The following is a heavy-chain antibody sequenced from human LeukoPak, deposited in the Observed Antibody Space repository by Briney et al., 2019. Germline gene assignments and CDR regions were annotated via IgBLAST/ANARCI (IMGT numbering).Heavy chain of an antibody. V-gene: IGHV1-8*01. Sequence: GASVKVSCKASGNNFNNHDINWVRQATGQGLEWLGRMNPNSGNAGYAQKLQGRVTMTWDSSTNTAYLEVTALRSDDTAVYYCAKSSGDYFFDYWGQGTLVTVSS. D-gene: IGHD3-22*01. CDR1: GNNFNNHD. CDR2: MNPNSGNA. CDR3: AKSSGDYFFDY. J-gene: IGHJ4*02.